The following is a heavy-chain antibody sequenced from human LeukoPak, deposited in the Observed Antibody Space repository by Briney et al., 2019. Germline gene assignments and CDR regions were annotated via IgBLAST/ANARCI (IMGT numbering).Heavy chain of an antibody. V-gene: IGHV4-38-2*02. Sequence: SETLSLTCTVSGYSISSGYYWGWIRQPPGKGLEWIGSIYHSGSTYYNPSLKSRVTISVDTSKNQFSLKLSSVTAADTAVYYCARVDGVVFAFDIWGQGTMVTVSS. J-gene: IGHJ3*02. CDR1: GYSISSGYY. CDR3: ARVDGVVFAFDI. CDR2: IYHSGST. D-gene: IGHD2-15*01.